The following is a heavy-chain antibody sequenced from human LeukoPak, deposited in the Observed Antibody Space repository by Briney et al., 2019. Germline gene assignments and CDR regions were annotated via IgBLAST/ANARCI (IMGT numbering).Heavy chain of an antibody. Sequence: ASVKVSCKASGYTFTGYYMHWVRQAPGQGLEWMGWINPNSGGTNYAQKFQGRVTMTRDTSISTAYMELSRLKSDDTAVYYCAREGSGDSSGYYPNWGQGTLVTVSS. D-gene: IGHD3-22*01. CDR3: AREGSGDSSGYYPN. CDR1: GYTFTGYY. CDR2: INPNSGGT. V-gene: IGHV1-2*02. J-gene: IGHJ4*02.